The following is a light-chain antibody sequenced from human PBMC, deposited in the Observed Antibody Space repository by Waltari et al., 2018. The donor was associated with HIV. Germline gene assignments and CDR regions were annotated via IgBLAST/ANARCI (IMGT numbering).Light chain of an antibody. CDR2: SVT. CDR3: STHTGNDTLA. Sequence: QSALTQPASVSGPPGQSGPISCPGTTSDFGPYNFFSWYQQHPANVPKAIIYSVTSRPSVVPPRFSGSKSGNSASLTISGLRAEDEALYYCSTHTGNDTLAFGGGTKLTVL. J-gene: IGLJ2*01. V-gene: IGLV2-14*03. CDR1: TSDFGPYNF.